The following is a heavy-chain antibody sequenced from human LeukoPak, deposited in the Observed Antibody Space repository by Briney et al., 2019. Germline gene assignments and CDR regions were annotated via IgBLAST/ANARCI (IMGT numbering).Heavy chain of an antibody. CDR3: ARGSQRYSSSRFDY. J-gene: IGHJ4*02. CDR1: GFTFSSYA. D-gene: IGHD6-13*01. CDR2: ISGSGGST. V-gene: IGHV3-23*01. Sequence: GGSLRLSCAASGFTFSSYAMNWVRQAPGKGLEWVSGISGSGGSTYYADSVKGRFTISRDNAKNSLYLQMNSLRAEDTAVYYCARGSQRYSSSRFDYWGQGTLVTVSS.